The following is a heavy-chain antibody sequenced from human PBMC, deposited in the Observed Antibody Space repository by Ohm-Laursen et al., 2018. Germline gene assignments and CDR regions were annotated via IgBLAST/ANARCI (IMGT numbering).Heavy chain of an antibody. CDR1: GFTMRNYW. CDR2: IKPDASEE. D-gene: IGHD6-13*01. Sequence: SLRLSCAASGFTMRNYWMSWVRQAPGKGLEWVANIKPDASEEHYVDSVKGRFTISRDNANNSVYLQMNSLRAEDTAVYYCARDPPEDSSWCADYWGQGTLVTVSP. J-gene: IGHJ4*02. CDR3: ARDPPEDSSWCADY. V-gene: IGHV3-7*01.